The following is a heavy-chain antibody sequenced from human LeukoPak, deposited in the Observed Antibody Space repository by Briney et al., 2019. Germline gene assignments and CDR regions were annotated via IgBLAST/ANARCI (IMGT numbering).Heavy chain of an antibody. D-gene: IGHD6-25*01. CDR3: ARDRGWRLLDY. J-gene: IGHJ4*02. CDR1: GFTFSDYY. CDR2: ISGSGTTI. V-gene: IGHV3-11*04. Sequence: GGSLRLSCAASGFTFSDYYMSWIRQAPGKGLEWLSYISGSGTTIYYADSVKGRFTISRDNAKNSLYLQMSSLRAEDTAVYYCARDRGWRLLDYWGQGTLVTVSS.